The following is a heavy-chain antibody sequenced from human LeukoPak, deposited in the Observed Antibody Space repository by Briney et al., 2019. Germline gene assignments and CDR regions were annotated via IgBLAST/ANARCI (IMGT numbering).Heavy chain of an antibody. CDR1: GYTFTNYD. V-gene: IGHV1-8*01. Sequence: GASVKLSCKASGYTFTNYDINWVRQAPGQGLEWMGWMNPNSGNTGNAQKFQGRVTMTRNTSIGTAYMELSSLRSEDTAVYYCARVYYYDSSGSPNWFDPWGQGTLVTVSS. D-gene: IGHD3-22*01. J-gene: IGHJ5*02. CDR2: MNPNSGNT. CDR3: ARVYYYDSSGSPNWFDP.